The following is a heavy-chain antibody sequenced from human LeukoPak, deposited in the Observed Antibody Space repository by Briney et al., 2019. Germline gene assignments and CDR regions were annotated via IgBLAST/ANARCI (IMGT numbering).Heavy chain of an antibody. Sequence: ASVKVSCKASGYTFTGYCMHWVRQAPGQGLEWMGGIIPIFGSANYAQKFQGRVTMTTDTSTSTAYMELRSLRSDDTAVYYCARDEVGDFDYWGQGTLVTVSS. V-gene: IGHV1-18*04. D-gene: IGHD3-10*01. CDR3: ARDEVGDFDY. J-gene: IGHJ4*02. CDR1: GYTFTGYC. CDR2: IIPIFGSA.